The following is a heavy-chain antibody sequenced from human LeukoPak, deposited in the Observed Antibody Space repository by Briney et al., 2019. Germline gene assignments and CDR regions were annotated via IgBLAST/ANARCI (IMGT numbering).Heavy chain of an antibody. CDR1: GGSFSGYY. CDR2: INHSGST. D-gene: IGHD3-22*01. J-gene: IGHJ6*03. V-gene: IGHV4-34*01. Sequence: PSETLSLTCAVYGGSFSGYYWSWIRQPPGKGLEWIGEINHSGSTNYNPSLKSRVTISVVTSKNQFSLKLSSVTAADTAVYYCARGHPYYYDSSGYLNYYYYYYMDVWGKGTTVTVSS. CDR3: ARGHPYYYDSSGYLNYYYYYYMDV.